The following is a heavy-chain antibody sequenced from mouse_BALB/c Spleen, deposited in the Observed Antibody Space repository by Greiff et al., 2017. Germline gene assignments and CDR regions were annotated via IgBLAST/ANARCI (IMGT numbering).Heavy chain of an antibody. J-gene: IGHJ2*01. CDR3: ARLGDYYGSSPFDY. V-gene: IGHV5-17*02. CDR1: GFTFSSFG. CDR2: ISSGSSTI. D-gene: IGHD1-1*01. Sequence: EVMLVESGGGLVQPGGSRKLSCAASGFTFSSFGMHWVRQAPEKGLEWVAYISSGSSTIYYADTVKGRFTISRDNPKNTLFLQMTSLRSEDTAMYYCARLGDYYGSSPFDYWGQGTTLTVSS.